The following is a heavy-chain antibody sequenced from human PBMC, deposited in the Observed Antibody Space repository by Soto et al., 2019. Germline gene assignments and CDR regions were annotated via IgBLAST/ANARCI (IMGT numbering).Heavy chain of an antibody. CDR3: AKDPHRAYDYIWGSYQGSYYFDY. CDR1: GFTFSSYA. V-gene: IGHV3-23*01. Sequence: GGSLRLSCAASGFTFSSYAMSWVRQAPGKGLEWVSAISGSGGSTYYADSVKGRFTISRDNSKNTLYLQMNSLRAEDTAVYYCAKDPHRAYDYIWGSYQGSYYFDYWGQGTLVTVSS. J-gene: IGHJ4*02. D-gene: IGHD3-16*02. CDR2: ISGSGGST.